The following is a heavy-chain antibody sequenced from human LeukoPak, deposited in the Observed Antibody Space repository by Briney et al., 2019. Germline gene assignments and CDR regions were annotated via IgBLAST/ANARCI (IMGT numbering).Heavy chain of an antibody. V-gene: IGHV3-64*02. Sequence: GGSLRLSCAASGFIISTYSMHWVRQAPGKGLEYVSAISGNGGTTYYAGSVKGRFTISRDNSKNTLYLQMHSLRIEDMAVYYCARVGSTGYFDYWGQGTMVTVSS. CDR1: GFIISTYS. CDR2: ISGNGGTT. D-gene: IGHD2-2*03. J-gene: IGHJ4*02. CDR3: ARVGSTGYFDY.